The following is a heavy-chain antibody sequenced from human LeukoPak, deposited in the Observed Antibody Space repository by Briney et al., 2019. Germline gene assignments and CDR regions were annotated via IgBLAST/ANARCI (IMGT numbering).Heavy chain of an antibody. V-gene: IGHV3-23*01. CDR2: IGTNEQRT. CDR1: GFTFSRYA. CDR3: AKDLDSTDLYDNAD. Sequence: GGSLRLSCVASGFTFSRYAMHWVRQTPGKGLEWVSLIGTNEQRTHYADSVKGRFTISRDNSKNTLFLQMNSLRAEDTAVYYCAKDLDSTDLYDNADWGQGTLVTVSS. D-gene: IGHD6-19*01. J-gene: IGHJ1*01.